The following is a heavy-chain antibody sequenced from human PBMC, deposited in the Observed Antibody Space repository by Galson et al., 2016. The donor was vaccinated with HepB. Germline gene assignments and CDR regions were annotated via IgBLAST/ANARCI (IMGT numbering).Heavy chain of an antibody. D-gene: IGHD7-27*01. V-gene: IGHV3-23*01. CDR1: GFTFTSYA. CDR2: ISGRDGRT. CDR3: AKGEVWGSRYFYGVDV. J-gene: IGHJ6*02. Sequence: SLRLSCAASGFTFTSYAMSWVRQAPGKGLEWVSGISGRDGRTSYADSVKGRFTISRDNSKNTLYLQINSLRAEDTAVYYCAKGEVWGSRYFYGVDVWGQGTTVTVSS.